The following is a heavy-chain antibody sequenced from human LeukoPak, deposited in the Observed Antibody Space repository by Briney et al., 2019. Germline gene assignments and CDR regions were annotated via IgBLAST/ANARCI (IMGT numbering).Heavy chain of an antibody. CDR1: GGTFSSYA. D-gene: IGHD2-15*01. CDR3: ARVTGADCSGGSCYSGSYYFDY. J-gene: IGHJ4*02. CDR2: IIPIFGTA. Sequence: ASVKVSCKASGGTFSSYAISWVRQAPGQGLEWMGGIIPIFGTANYAQKFQGRVTITADKSTSTAYMELSSLRPEDTAVYYCARVTGADCSGGSCYSGSYYFDYWGQGTLVTVSS. V-gene: IGHV1-69*06.